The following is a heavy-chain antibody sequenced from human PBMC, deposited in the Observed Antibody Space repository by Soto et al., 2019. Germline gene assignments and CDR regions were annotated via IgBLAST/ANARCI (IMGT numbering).Heavy chain of an antibody. CDR3: AKGHSSSSGWFSP. CDR2: ISWNSGSI. D-gene: IGHD6-6*01. Sequence: EVQLVESGGGLVQPGRSLRLSCAASGFTFDDYAMHWVRQAPGKGLEWVSGISWNSGSIGYADSVKGRFNSSRANANNSLYLQMNSLRAEDTALYYCAKGHSSSSGWFSPWGQGTLVTVSS. J-gene: IGHJ5*02. V-gene: IGHV3-9*01. CDR1: GFTFDDYA.